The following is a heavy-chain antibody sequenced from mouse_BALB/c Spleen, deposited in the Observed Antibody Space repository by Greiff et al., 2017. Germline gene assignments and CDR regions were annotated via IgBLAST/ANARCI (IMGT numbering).Heavy chain of an antibody. CDR2: IYPGDGST. CDR1: GYTFTSYY. CDR3: ARRAFDY. V-gene: IGHV1S56*01. J-gene: IGHJ2*01. Sequence: VQLQQSGAELVKPGASVKMSCKASGYTFTSYYIHWVKQRPGQGLEWIGWIYPGDGSTKYNEKFKGKTTLTADKSSSTAYMLLSSLTSEDSAIYFCARRAFDYWGQGTTLTVSS. D-gene: IGHD3-1*01.